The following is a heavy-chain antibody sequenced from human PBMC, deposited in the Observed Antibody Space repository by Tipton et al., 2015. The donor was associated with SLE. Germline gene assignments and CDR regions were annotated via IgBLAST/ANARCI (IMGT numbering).Heavy chain of an antibody. CDR1: GFTFSSYS. D-gene: IGHD6-13*01. J-gene: IGHJ6*02. V-gene: IGHV3-21*01. Sequence: SLRLSCAASGFTFSSYSMNWVRQAPGKGLEWVSSISSSSSYIYYADSVKGRFTISRDNAKNSLYLQMNSLRAEDTAVYYRASYRSRSSWGTSYYYYYGMDVWGQGTTVTVSS. CDR3: ASYRSRSSWGTSYYYYYGMDV. CDR2: ISSSSSYI.